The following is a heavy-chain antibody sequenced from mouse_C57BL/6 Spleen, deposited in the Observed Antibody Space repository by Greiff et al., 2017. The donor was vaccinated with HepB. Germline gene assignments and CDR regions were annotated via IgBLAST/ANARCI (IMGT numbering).Heavy chain of an antibody. V-gene: IGHV1-15*01. D-gene: IGHD4-1*01. J-gene: IGHJ2*01. Sequence: VQLQESGAELVRPGASVTLSCKASGYTFTDYEMHWVKQTPVHGLEWIGAIDPETGGTAYNQKFKGKAILTADKSSSTAYMELRSLTSEDSAVYYCTRTGTADYWGQGTTLTVSS. CDR3: TRTGTADY. CDR1: GYTFTDYE. CDR2: IDPETGGT.